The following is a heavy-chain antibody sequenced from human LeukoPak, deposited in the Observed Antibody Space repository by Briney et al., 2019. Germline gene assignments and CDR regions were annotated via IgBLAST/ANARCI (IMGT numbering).Heavy chain of an antibody. J-gene: IGHJ6*03. CDR3: ARGWRWLQLSGDYYYMDV. V-gene: IGHV3-53*01. D-gene: IGHD5-24*01. CDR1: GFTVSSNY. CDR2: IYSGGST. Sequence: GGSLRLSCAASGFTVSSNYMSWVRQAPGKGLEWVSVIYSGGSTYYADSVKGRFTISRDNSKNTLYLQMNSLRAEDTAVYYCARGWRWLQLSGDYYYMDVWGKGTTVTASS.